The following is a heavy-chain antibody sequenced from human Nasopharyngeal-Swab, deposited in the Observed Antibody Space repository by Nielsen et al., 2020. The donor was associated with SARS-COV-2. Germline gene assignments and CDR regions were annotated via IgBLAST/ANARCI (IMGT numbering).Heavy chain of an antibody. D-gene: IGHD4-11*01. Sequence: GRQAPGKGLEWVAVIWYDGSNKYYADSVKGRFTISRDNSKNTLYLQMNSLRAEDTAVYYCARDRDDYSNSYYFDYWGQGTLVTVSS. V-gene: IGHV3-33*01. J-gene: IGHJ4*02. CDR2: IWYDGSNK. CDR3: ARDRDDYSNSYYFDY.